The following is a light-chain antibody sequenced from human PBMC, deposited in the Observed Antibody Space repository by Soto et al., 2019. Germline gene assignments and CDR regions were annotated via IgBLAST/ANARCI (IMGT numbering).Light chain of an antibody. CDR3: HQYSTWPPGKT. V-gene: IGKV3-15*01. J-gene: IGKJ1*01. CDR2: GAS. CDR1: QSVSSN. Sequence: EIVMTQSPATLSVSPGERATLSCRASQSVSSNLAWYQQRPGQAPRLLIYGASTRASDIPARFSGSGSGTEFTLTISSLQSEDFAVYYCHQYSTWPPGKTFGQGTKVEIK.